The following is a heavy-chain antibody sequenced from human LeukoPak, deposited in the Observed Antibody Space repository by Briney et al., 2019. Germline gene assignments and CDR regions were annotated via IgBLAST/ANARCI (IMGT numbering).Heavy chain of an antibody. Sequence: GGSLRLSCAASGFTFSSYGIHWVRQAPGKGLEWVAFIRYDGTNKYYADSVKGRFTISRDNSKNTLYLQMNSLRAEDTAVYYCAKERKTYFYDTSGYPIDYWGQGTLVTVSS. J-gene: IGHJ4*02. CDR1: GFTFSSYG. V-gene: IGHV3-30*02. CDR3: AKERKTYFYDTSGYPIDY. D-gene: IGHD3-22*01. CDR2: IRYDGTNK.